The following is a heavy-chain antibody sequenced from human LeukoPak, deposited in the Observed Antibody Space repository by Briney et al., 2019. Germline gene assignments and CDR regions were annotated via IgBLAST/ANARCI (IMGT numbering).Heavy chain of an antibody. CDR2: MNPNSGNT. Sequence: AAVKVSCKASGYTFTSYDINWVRQATGQGLEWMGWMNPNSGNTGYAQKFQGRVTMTRNTSISTAYMELSSLRSEDTAVYYCAIRRMIVPGSWFDPWGQGTQVTVSS. CDR1: GYTFTSYD. J-gene: IGHJ5*02. CDR3: AIRRMIVPGSWFDP. V-gene: IGHV1-8*01. D-gene: IGHD3-22*01.